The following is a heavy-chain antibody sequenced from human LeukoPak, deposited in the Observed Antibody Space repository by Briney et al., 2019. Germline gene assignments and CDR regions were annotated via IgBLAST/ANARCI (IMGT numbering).Heavy chain of an antibody. Sequence: PGGSLRLSCAASGFTFSSYAMSWVRQAPGKGLEWVSAISGSGGSTYYADSVKGRFTISRDNSKNTLYLQMNSLRAEDTAVYYCVKPQWLVGVGADYWGQGTLVTVSS. D-gene: IGHD6-19*01. J-gene: IGHJ4*02. CDR3: VKPQWLVGVGADY. CDR1: GFTFSSYA. V-gene: IGHV3-23*01. CDR2: ISGSGGST.